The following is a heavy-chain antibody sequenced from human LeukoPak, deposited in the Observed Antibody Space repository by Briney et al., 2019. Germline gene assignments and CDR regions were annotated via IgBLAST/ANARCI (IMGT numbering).Heavy chain of an antibody. D-gene: IGHD3-22*01. CDR2: IIPILGIA. J-gene: IGHJ4*02. CDR3: AREPSEGSGYTRGGDY. Sequence: SVKVSCKASGGTLSSYTISWVRQAPGQGLEWMGRIIPILGIANYAQKFQGRVTITADKSTSTAYMELSSLRSEDTVVYYCAREPSEGSGYTRGGDYGGQGTLVTVSS. CDR1: GGTLSSYT. V-gene: IGHV1-69*04.